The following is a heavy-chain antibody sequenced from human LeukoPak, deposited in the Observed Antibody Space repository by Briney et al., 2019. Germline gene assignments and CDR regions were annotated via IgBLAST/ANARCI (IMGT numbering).Heavy chain of an antibody. J-gene: IGHJ6*02. V-gene: IGHV1-2*02. CDR2: INPNSGGT. D-gene: IGHD6-19*01. CDR3: ARDQYSSGWDYYYYYGMDV. CDR1: GYTFTGYY. Sequence: ASVKASCKASGYTFTGYYMHWVRQAPGQGLEWMGWINPNSGGTNYAQKFQGRVTMTRDTSISTAYMELSRLRSDDTAVYYCARDQYSSGWDYYYYYGMDVWGQGTTVTVSS.